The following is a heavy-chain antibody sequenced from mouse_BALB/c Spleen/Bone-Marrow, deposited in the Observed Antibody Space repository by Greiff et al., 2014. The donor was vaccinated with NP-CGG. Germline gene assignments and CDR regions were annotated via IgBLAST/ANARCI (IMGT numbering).Heavy chain of an antibody. CDR2: ISNLAYSI. CDR3: AREGGAMDY. V-gene: IGHV5-15*02. Sequence: EVKLVESGGGLVQPGGSRKLSCAASGFTFSDYGMAWVRQAPGKGPEWVAFISNLAYSIYYADTVTGRFTISREKAKNTLYLEMSSLRSEDTDMYYSAREGGAMDYWGQGTSVTVSS. CDR1: GFTFSDYG. J-gene: IGHJ4*01.